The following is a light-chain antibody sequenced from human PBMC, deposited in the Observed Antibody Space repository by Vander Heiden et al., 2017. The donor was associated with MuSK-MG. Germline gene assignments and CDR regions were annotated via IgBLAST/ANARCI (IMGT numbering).Light chain of an antibody. Sequence: AVVPPEPSLTVSPGGTVTRTGGSSTVAVTSGHYPYWYHQKPGQAPRTLIYDTSNKRAWTPARFSGSRLGGKAALTLSGAQPEDEAEYYCLLSYSGARVFGGGTKLTVL. J-gene: IGLJ3*02. CDR1: TVAVTSGHY. CDR3: LLSYSGARV. V-gene: IGLV7-46*01. CDR2: DTS.